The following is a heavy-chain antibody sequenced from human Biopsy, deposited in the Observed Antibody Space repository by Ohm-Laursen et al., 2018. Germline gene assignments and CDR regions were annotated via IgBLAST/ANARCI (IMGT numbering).Heavy chain of an antibody. CDR3: ARGLPRIAPMVRGRRTWFDP. CDR2: KKHKGST. CDR1: GGSFRGYF. J-gene: IGHJ5*02. V-gene: IGHV4-34*01. Sequence: SETLSLTCAVYGGSFRGYFLRWVRPTPGEGVGGVGEKKHKGSTNYKPSLDSRVAISADTSKNQFSLNPYSVSAADTAVYFCARGLPRIAPMVRGRRTWFDPWGQGTLVTVSS. D-gene: IGHD3-10*01.